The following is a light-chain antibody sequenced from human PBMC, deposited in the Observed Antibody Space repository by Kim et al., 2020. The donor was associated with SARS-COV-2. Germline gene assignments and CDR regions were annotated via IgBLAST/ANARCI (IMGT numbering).Light chain of an antibody. Sequence: LSPAERVTLSCRASQSVSSYLAWYQPNPGQAPRLLISDASSRATGIPARFSGSGSGTDFTLTISSLEPEDFAVYYCQQRSNWPLTFGGGTKVDIK. V-gene: IGKV3-11*01. J-gene: IGKJ4*01. CDR2: DAS. CDR1: QSVSSY. CDR3: QQRSNWPLT.